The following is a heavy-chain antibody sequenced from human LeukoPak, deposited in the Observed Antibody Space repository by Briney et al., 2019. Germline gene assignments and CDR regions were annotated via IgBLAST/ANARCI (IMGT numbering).Heavy chain of an antibody. J-gene: IGHJ4*02. CDR3: ARDSGSGWYVYFDY. Sequence: PGGSLRLSCAASGFLVSVNYMSWVRQAPGKGLEWVSYISSSSTIYYADSVKGRFTISRDNAKNSLYLQMNSLRAEDTAVYYCARDSGSGWYVYFDYWGQGTLVTVSS. CDR1: GFLVSVNY. V-gene: IGHV3-69-1*01. CDR2: ISSSSTI. D-gene: IGHD6-19*01.